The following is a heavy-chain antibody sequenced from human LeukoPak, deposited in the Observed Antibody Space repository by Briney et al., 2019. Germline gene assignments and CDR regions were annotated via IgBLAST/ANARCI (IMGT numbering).Heavy chain of an antibody. Sequence: GGSLRLSCAASGFTFSSYGMHWVRQAPGNGLEWVAFIRYDGSSQHYTDSVKGRFTISRDNSKNTVYLQMNSLRAEDTAVYYCAKRRDVAAGGSGAFDYWGQGSLVTVSS. J-gene: IGHJ4*02. CDR2: IRYDGSSQ. V-gene: IGHV3-30*02. CDR1: GFTFSSYG. D-gene: IGHD6-13*01. CDR3: AKRRDVAAGGSGAFDY.